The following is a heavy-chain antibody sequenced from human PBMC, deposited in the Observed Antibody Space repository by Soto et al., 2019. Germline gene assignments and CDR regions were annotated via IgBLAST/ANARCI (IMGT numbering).Heavy chain of an antibody. Sequence: QVQLVQSGAEVKKPGASVKVSCETSRYTFTTYYMHWVRRAPGQGLEWMGMINPSGGSTSYAQKFQGRVTMTRDTSTRTIYMELSSLRRDDTAIYYCARRAYNYANMDVWGQGTTVTVSS. J-gene: IGHJ6*02. CDR1: RYTFTTYY. D-gene: IGHD5-18*01. CDR3: ARRAYNYANMDV. CDR2: INPSGGST. V-gene: IGHV1-46*01.